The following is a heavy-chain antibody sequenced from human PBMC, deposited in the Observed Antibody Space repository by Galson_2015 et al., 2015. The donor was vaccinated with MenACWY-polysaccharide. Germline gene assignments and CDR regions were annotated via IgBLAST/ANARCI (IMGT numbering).Heavy chain of an antibody. V-gene: IGHV3-74*01. J-gene: IGHJ5*02. CDR2: INADGSAT. CDR1: GFSFSIYW. Sequence: SLRLSCAAPGFSFSIYWMHWVHHAPGKGLVWVSRINADGSATDYADSVRGRFTISRDNAKNTLYLEMNSLRAEDTAVYYCAKAGAKCCRGSGCQLNWFDAWGQGTLVTVSS. D-gene: IGHD2-2*01. CDR3: AKAGAKCCRGSGCQLNWFDA.